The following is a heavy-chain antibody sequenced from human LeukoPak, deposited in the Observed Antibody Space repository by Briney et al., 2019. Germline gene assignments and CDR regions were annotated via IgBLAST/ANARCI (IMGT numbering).Heavy chain of an antibody. Sequence: GGSLRLSCAASGVTFRSYNMNWVRQAPGGGLEWGSSISKSSSYIYYAESVKGRFTISRDNAKNSLYLQMNSLRAEDTAVYYCARDGACNTTRCFTYYYDYWGQGTLVTVSS. CDR2: ISKSSSYI. CDR1: GVTFRSYN. J-gene: IGHJ4*02. CDR3: ARDGACNTTRCFTYYYDY. V-gene: IGHV3-21*01. D-gene: IGHD2-2*02.